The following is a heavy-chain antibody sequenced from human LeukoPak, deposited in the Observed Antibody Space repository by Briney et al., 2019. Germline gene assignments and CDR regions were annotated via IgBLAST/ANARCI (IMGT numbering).Heavy chain of an antibody. Sequence: KPSETLSLTCTVSGGSISSSSYYWGWIRQPPGKGLEWIGSIYYSGSTYYNPSLKSRVTISVDTSKNQFSLKLSSVTAADTAVYYCARLRWYSDYWGQGTLVTVSP. D-gene: IGHD4-23*01. J-gene: IGHJ4*02. CDR1: GGSISSSSYY. CDR2: IYYSGST. V-gene: IGHV4-39*01. CDR3: ARLRWYSDY.